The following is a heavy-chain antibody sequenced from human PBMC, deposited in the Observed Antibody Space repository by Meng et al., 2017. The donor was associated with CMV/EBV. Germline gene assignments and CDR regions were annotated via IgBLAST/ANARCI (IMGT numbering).Heavy chain of an antibody. D-gene: IGHD2-2*01. CDR1: GFTFSSYA. V-gene: IGHV3-30*04. J-gene: IGHJ6*02. CDR3: ARGVVVPAAISVRVISVLGYYYYGMDV. CDR2: ISYDGSNK. Sequence: GGSLRLSCAASGFTFSSYAMHWVRQAPGKGLEWVAVISYDGSNKYYADSVKGRFTIPRDNSKNTLYLQMNSLRAEDTAVYYCARGVVVPAAISVRVISVLGYYYYGMDVWGQGTTVTVSS.